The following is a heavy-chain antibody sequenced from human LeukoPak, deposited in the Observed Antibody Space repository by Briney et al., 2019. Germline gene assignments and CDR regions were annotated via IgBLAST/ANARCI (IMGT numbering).Heavy chain of an antibody. D-gene: IGHD3-22*01. V-gene: IGHV3-23*01. J-gene: IGHJ4*02. CDR2: ISGSGGST. CDR1: GFTFNSNA. CDR3: AKRESSGYFDY. Sequence: GGSLRLSCAASGFTFNSNAMTWVRQAPGKGLEWVSAISGSGGSTYYADSVKGRFTISRDNSKNTLYLQMNSLRAEDTAVYYCAKRESSGYFDYWGQGTLVTVSS.